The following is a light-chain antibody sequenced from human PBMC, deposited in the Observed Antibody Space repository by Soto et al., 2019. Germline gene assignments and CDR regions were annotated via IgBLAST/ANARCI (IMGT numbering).Light chain of an antibody. V-gene: IGLV2-14*03. J-gene: IGLJ1*01. Sequence: QPALTQPASVSGSPGQSITISCGGTSSDVGAYIYVSWYQQFPGKAPKLILYEVNNRPSGVSNRFSGSKSGTTASLTISGLQPEDEADYYCSAYSDIDTKVFGTGTKVTVL. CDR3: SAYSDIDTKV. CDR1: SSDVGAYIY. CDR2: EVN.